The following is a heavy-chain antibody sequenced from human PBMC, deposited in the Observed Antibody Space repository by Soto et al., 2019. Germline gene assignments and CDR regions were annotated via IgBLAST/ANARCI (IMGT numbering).Heavy chain of an antibody. J-gene: IGHJ4*02. CDR2: ISSSSSYT. D-gene: IGHD3-22*01. Sequence: PGGSLRLSCAASGFTFSDYYMSCIRQAPGKGLEWVSYISSSSSYTNYADSVKGRFTISRDNAKNSLYLQMNSLRAEDTAVYYCASFTTSAPGLDYWGQGTLVTVSS. V-gene: IGHV3-11*06. CDR3: ASFTTSAPGLDY. CDR1: GFTFSDYY.